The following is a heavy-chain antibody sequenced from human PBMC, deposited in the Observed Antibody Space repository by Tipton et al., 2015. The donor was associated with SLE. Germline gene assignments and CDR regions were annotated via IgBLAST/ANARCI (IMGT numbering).Heavy chain of an antibody. CDR1: GGSISRYF. CDR3: TRGGRGDGANPFDP. D-gene: IGHD4/OR15-4a*01. V-gene: IGHV4-59*12. Sequence: TLSLTCTVSGGSISRYFWSWIRQSPGKGLEWVGYLYYSGSTYYNPSLKSRVTISADTSKNQFSLKLTSVTVADTAVYYCTRGGRGDGANPFDPWGQGTLVTVSS. CDR2: LYYSGST. J-gene: IGHJ5*02.